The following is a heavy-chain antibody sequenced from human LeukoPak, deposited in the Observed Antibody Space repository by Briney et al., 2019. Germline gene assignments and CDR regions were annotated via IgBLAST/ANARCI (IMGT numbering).Heavy chain of an antibody. V-gene: IGHV4-38-2*02. CDR1: GYSISSGYY. Sequence: SETLSLTCTVSGYSISSGYYWGWIRQPPGKGLEWIGTIYHGGSTDYNPSLKSRVTISLDTSKNQFSLKLSSVTAADTAVYYCATTPYTYNWFDPWGQGTLVTVSS. J-gene: IGHJ5*02. CDR3: ATTPYTYNWFDP. D-gene: IGHD2-2*02. CDR2: IYHGGST.